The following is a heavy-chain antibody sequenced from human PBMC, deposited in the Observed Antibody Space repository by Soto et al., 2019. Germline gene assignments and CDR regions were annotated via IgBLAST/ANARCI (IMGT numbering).Heavy chain of an antibody. J-gene: IGHJ6*02. Sequence: GASVKVSCKVSGGTFSGYAVSWVRQAPGQGLEWMGVIIPLLNTPKYEQKFQGRVTITADASATTAYLELSNLKSEDTAVYYCARESSSPNYYYYGMDVWGQGTTVTVSS. CDR1: GGTFSGYA. CDR3: ARESSSPNYYYYGMDV. D-gene: IGHD6-6*01. CDR2: IIPLLNTP. V-gene: IGHV1-69*13.